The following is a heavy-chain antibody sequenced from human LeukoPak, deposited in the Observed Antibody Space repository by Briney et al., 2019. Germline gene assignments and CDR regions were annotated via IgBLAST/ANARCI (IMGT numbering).Heavy chain of an antibody. Sequence: ASVKVSCKASGYTFTGYYMHWVRQAPGQGLEWMGWINPNSGGTNYAQKFQGRVTMTRDTSISTAYMELSRLRSDDTAVYYCARDLDLYSSSWYLPSWGQGTLVTVSS. CDR1: GYTFTGYY. D-gene: IGHD6-13*01. CDR3: ARDLDLYSSSWYLPS. CDR2: INPNSGGT. J-gene: IGHJ5*02. V-gene: IGHV1-2*02.